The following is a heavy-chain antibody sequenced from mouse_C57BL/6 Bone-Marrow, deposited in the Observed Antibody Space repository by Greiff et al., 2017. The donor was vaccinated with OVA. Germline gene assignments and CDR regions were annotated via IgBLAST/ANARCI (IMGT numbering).Heavy chain of an antibody. J-gene: IGHJ3*01. Sequence: QVQLQQSGAELARPGASVKLSCKASGYTFTSYGISWVKQRTGQGLEWIGEIYPRSGNTYYTEKFKGKATLTADKSSSTAYMELRSLTSEDSAVYFCARCLGFAYWGQGTLVTVSA. CDR3: ARCLGFAY. CDR2: IYPRSGNT. CDR1: GYTFTSYG. V-gene: IGHV1-81*01.